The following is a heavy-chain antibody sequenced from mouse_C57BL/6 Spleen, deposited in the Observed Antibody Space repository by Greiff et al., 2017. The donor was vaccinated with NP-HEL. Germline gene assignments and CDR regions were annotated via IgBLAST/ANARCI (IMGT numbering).Heavy chain of an antibody. D-gene: IGHD1-1*01. V-gene: IGHV1-53*01. CDR1: GYTFTSYW. CDR3: ARCGTTVVASPLYAMDY. Sequence: QVQLQQPGTELVKPGASVKLSCKASGYTFTSYWMHWVKQRPGQGLEWIGNINPSNGGTNYNEKFKSKATLTVDKSSSTAYMQLSSLTSEDSAVYYCARCGTTVVASPLYAMDYWGQGTSVTVSS. CDR2: INPSNGGT. J-gene: IGHJ4*01.